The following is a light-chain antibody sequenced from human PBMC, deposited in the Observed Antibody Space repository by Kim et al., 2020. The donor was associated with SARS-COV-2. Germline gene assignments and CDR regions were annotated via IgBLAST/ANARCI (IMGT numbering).Light chain of an antibody. J-gene: IGKJ2*01. CDR1: QSVSNS. CDR3: QHYGNSLYT. CDR2: GAS. Sequence: EIVLTQSPGTLSLSPGERATLSCRASQSVSNSLAWYQQKPGQAPILLIYGASSRVTAIPDRFSGSGSGTDFSLTISRLEPEDFAVYFCQHYGNSLYTFGQGTKLEI. V-gene: IGKV3-20*01.